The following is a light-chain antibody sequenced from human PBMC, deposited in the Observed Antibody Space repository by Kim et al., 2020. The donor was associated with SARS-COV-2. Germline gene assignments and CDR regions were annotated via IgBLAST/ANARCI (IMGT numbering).Light chain of an antibody. CDR3: QQYGSSPT. Sequence: LSPGERATLTGRASQSVRSAYVAWYQQKPGQAPRLLIYGTFTRAAGVLDRFRGSGSGTDFTLTISRLEPEDFAVYYCQQYGSSPTFGQGTRLEIK. CDR1: QSVRSAY. J-gene: IGKJ5*01. CDR2: GTF. V-gene: IGKV3-20*01.